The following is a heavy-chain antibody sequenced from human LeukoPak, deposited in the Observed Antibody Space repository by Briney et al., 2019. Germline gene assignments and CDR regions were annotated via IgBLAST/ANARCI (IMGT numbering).Heavy chain of an antibody. CDR3: ARDGFRYPLA. V-gene: IGHV3-30-3*01. CDR1: GSTFSSYA. CDR2: ISYDGGYK. D-gene: IGHD3-9*01. Sequence: AGGSLRLSCAASGSTFSSYAMFWVRHAPGKGLEWVAGISYDGGYKNYADSVRGRCTVSRDTSKHTLYLQVNSLRAEDTAVYYCARDGFRYPLAWGQGTLVTVSS. J-gene: IGHJ5*02.